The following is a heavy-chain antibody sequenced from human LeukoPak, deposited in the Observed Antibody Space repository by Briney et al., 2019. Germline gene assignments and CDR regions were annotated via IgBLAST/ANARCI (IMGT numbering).Heavy chain of an antibody. Sequence: GSLRLSCAASGFTFSSYAMSWVRQAPGKGLEWDSAISGSGGSTYYADSVKGRFTISRDNSRNTLYLQMNSLSAEDTAVYYCAKVGGIAVAAVDYWGQGTLVTVSS. CDR2: ISGSGGST. V-gene: IGHV3-23*01. CDR1: GFTFSSYA. J-gene: IGHJ4*02. D-gene: IGHD6-19*01. CDR3: AKVGGIAVAAVDY.